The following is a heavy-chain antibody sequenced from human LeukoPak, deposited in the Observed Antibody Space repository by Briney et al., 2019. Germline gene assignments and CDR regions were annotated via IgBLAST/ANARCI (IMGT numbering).Heavy chain of an antibody. CDR3: ARDASLAGDRVEY. Sequence: GRSLRLSCAASGFTFSSYEMSWVRQVPGKGLEWVSYIYSTGSAIYYADSVKGRSTISRDNAKNSLYLQMNSLRAEDTGVYYCARDASLAGDRVEYWGQGTLVTVSS. D-gene: IGHD3-16*01. CDR2: IYSTGSAI. V-gene: IGHV3-48*03. CDR1: GFTFSSYE. J-gene: IGHJ4*02.